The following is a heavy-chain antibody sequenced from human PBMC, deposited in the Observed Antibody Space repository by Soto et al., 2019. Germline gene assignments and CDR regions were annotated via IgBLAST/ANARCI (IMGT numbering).Heavy chain of an antibody. D-gene: IGHD3-22*01. J-gene: IGHJ4*02. CDR1: GGSISSGDYY. CDR3: ARDPSPYYYDSSGYLGAY. CDR2: IYYSGST. Sequence: SESLSLTCTVSGGSISSGDYYWSWIRQPPGKGLEWIGYIYYSGSTYYNPSLKSRVTISVDTSKNQFSLKLSSVTAADTAVYYCARDPSPYYYDSSGYLGAYWGQGTLVTVSS. V-gene: IGHV4-30-4*01.